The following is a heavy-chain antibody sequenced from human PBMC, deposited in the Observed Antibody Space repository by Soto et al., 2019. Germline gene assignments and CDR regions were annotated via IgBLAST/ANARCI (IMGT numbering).Heavy chain of an antibody. CDR1: GYSFTSYW. CDR3: ARPRITMVREAGWFDP. Sequence: GESLKISCKGSGYSFTSYWISWVRQMPGKGLEWMGRIDPSDSYTNYSPSFQGHVTISADKSISTAYLQWSSLKASDTAMYYCARPRITMVREAGWFDPWGQGTLVTVYS. D-gene: IGHD3-10*01. CDR2: IDPSDSYT. J-gene: IGHJ5*02. V-gene: IGHV5-10-1*01.